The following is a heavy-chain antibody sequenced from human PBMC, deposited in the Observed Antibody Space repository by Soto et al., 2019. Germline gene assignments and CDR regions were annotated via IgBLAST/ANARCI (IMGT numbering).Heavy chain of an antibody. CDR1: GYSISSGYY. J-gene: IGHJ4*02. CDR2: IYHSGST. Sequence: PSETLSLTCAVSGYSISSGYYWGWIRQPPGKGLEWIGSIYHSGSTYYNPSLKSRVTISVDTSKNQFSLKLSSVTAADTAVYYCAREGDDVLRFLEWLSDGGRYFDYWGQGTLVTVYS. V-gene: IGHV4-38-2*02. D-gene: IGHD3-3*01. CDR3: AREGDDVLRFLEWLSDGGRYFDY.